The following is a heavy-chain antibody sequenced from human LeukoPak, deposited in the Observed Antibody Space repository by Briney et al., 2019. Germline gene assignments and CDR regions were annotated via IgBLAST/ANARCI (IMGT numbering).Heavy chain of an antibody. Sequence: GGSLRLSCAASGFTFSSYTMHWVRQAAGKGLEWVAVISYDGSNKYYADSVKGRFTISRDNSKNTLYVQMNSLRAEDTAVYYCARGAEGTYDSSAEVGLDYWGQGTLVTVSS. V-gene: IGHV3-30*04. CDR2: ISYDGSNK. CDR1: GFTFSSYT. D-gene: IGHD3-22*01. CDR3: ARGAEGTYDSSAEVGLDY. J-gene: IGHJ4*02.